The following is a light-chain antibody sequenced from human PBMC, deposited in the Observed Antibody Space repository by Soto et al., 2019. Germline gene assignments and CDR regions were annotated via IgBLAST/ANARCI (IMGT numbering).Light chain of an antibody. V-gene: IGKV2-28*01. CDR2: MGS. Sequence: DIVMTQSPLSLPVTPGEPASISCRSSQSLLHSNGYNFLDWYLQKPGQSPQLLIYMGSNRASGVPDRFSGSGSGTDFTLKMSRVEAEDVGVYYCMQALQTPRTFGQGTKVEIK. CDR1: QSLLHSNGYNF. CDR3: MQALQTPRT. J-gene: IGKJ1*01.